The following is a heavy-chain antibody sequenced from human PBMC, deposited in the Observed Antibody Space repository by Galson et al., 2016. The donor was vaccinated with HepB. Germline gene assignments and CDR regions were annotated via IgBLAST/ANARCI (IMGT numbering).Heavy chain of an antibody. D-gene: IGHD6-13*01. CDR3: AKDQYSSSWYVPGGYYYYGMDV. CDR1: GFTFSSNA. CDR2: ISGSGGST. V-gene: IGHV3-23*01. Sequence: SLRLSCAASGFTFSSNAMRWVRQAPGKGLEWVSSISGSGGSTNYAGSVKGRFTISRDNSKNTLYLQMNSLRAEDTAVYYCAKDQYSSSWYVPGGYYYYGMDVWGQGTTVTVSS. J-gene: IGHJ6*02.